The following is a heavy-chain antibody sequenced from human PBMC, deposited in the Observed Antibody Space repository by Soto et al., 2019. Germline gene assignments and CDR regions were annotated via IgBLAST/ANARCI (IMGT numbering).Heavy chain of an antibody. V-gene: IGHV3-30*18. J-gene: IGHJ3*02. CDR2: ISYDGSNK. Sequence: GGSLRLSCVASVFTFSSSFMGWVRQAPGRGLEWVAVISYDGSNKYYGDSVKGRFTISRDKSKNTVYLHMNSLTAEDTAVYYCAKMTAPVVTLGDAFDIWGQGTKVTVSS. D-gene: IGHD1-26*01. CDR3: AKMTAPVVTLGDAFDI. CDR1: VFTFSSSF.